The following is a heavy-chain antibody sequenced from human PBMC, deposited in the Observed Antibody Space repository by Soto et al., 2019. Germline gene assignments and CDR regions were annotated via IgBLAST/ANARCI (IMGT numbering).Heavy chain of an antibody. CDR3: ATATQVRGYGDYAHDAFYI. D-gene: IGHD4-17*01. J-gene: IGHJ3*02. V-gene: IGHV1-24*01. CDR1: GYTLTELS. CDR2: FDPEDGKT. Sequence: GASVKVSCKVSGYTLTELSMHWVRQAPGKGLEWMGGFDPEDGKTIYAQKFQGRVTMTEDTSTDTAYMELSSLRSEDTAVYYCATATQVRGYGDYAHDAFYIWGQGTMVT.